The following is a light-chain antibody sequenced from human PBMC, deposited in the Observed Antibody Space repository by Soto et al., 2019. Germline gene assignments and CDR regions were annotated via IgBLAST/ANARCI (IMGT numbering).Light chain of an antibody. V-gene: IGKV3-20*01. CDR3: QPYGTSPRT. Sequence: EIVLTQSPGTLSLSPGERATLSCRASQSVGSTYLAWYQQKPGHAPRLLIYGASSRATGIPDRFSGSGSGTDFTLTIRRLEPEDFAVYYCQPYGTSPRTFGQGTKVEIK. CDR1: QSVGSTY. J-gene: IGKJ1*01. CDR2: GAS.